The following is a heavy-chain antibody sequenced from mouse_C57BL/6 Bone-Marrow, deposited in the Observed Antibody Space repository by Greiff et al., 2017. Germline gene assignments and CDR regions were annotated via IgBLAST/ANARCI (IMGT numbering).Heavy chain of an antibody. CDR3: AREVYYGSLYYFDY. D-gene: IGHD1-1*01. CDR1: GYTFTSYW. J-gene: IGHJ2*01. Sequence: QVQLQQPGAELVMPGASVKLSCKASGYTFTSYWMHWVKQRPGQGLEWIGEIDPSDSYTNYNQKFKGKSTLTVDKSSSTAYMQLSSLTSEDSAVYYCAREVYYGSLYYFDYWGQGTTRTVSS. CDR2: IDPSDSYT. V-gene: IGHV1-69*01.